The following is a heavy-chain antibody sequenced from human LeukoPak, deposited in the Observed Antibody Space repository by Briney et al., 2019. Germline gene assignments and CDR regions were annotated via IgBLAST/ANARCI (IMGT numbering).Heavy chain of an antibody. J-gene: IGHJ3*02. CDR1: GFTFSTYW. CDR2: INSDGSRT. V-gene: IGHV3-74*01. CDR3: ARPETQYSSGLDGFDI. D-gene: IGHD6-19*01. Sequence: GGSLRLSCAASGFTFSTYWMHWVRQAPGKGLVWVSRINSDGSRTTYADSVKGRFTISRDNAKNTPYLHMNSLRTEDTAVYYCARPETQYSSGLDGFDIWGQGTMVTVSS.